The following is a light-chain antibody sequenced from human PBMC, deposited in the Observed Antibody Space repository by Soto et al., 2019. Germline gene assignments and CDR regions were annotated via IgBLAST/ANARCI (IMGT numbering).Light chain of an antibody. CDR3: AAWDDSLSGYV. Sequence: QLVLTQPPSASGTPGQRVTISCSGSSSNIGSNYVYWYQQLPGTAPKLLIYRNNQRPSGVPDRFSGSKSGTSASLAISGLRSEDEADYYCAAWDDSLSGYVFGTVTKLTVL. J-gene: IGLJ1*01. CDR2: RNN. CDR1: SSNIGSNY. V-gene: IGLV1-47*01.